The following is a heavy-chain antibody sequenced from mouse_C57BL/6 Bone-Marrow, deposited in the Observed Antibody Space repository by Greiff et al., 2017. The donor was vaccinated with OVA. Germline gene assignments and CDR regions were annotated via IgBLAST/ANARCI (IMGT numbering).Heavy chain of an antibody. D-gene: IGHD2-4*01. CDR2: INPSSGYT. CDR1: GYTFTSYW. J-gene: IGHJ3*01. Sequence: QVQLQQSGAELAKPGASVKLSCKASGYTFTSYWMHWVKQRPGQGLEWIGYINPSSGYTKYNQKFKDKATLTADKSSSTAYMQLSSLTYEDSAVYYCASYYDYDDGGAWFAYWGQGTLVTVSA. CDR3: ASYYDYDDGGAWFAY. V-gene: IGHV1-7*01.